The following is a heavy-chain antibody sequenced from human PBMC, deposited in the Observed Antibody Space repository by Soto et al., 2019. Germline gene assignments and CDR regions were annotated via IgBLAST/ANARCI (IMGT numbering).Heavy chain of an antibody. J-gene: IGHJ4*02. CDR3: ATGNVDSMLEY. D-gene: IGHD3-3*01. CDR1: DGSISTYDW. V-gene: IGHV4-4*02. CDR2: MFHSGGA. Sequence: QVQLHESGPGLVKPSETLSLTCVVSDGSISTYDWWTWVRQPPGKGLEWIGKMFHSGGADYSPSLKRRVTMSADSSKNHFSLRLTAVTAADTAVYYCATGNVDSMLEYWGQGTQVAVSS.